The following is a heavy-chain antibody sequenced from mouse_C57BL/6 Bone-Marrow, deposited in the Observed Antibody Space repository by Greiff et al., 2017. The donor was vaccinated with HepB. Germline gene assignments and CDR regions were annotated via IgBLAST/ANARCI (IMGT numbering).Heavy chain of an antibody. D-gene: IGHD1-1*01. J-gene: IGHJ3*01. Sequence: VQLKESVAELVRPGASVKLSCTASGFNIKNTYMHWVKQRPEQGLEWIGRIDPANGNTKYAPKFQGKATIPADKSSNTAYLQLSSLTSEDTAIYYCARDYGSPAWFAYWGQGTLVTVSA. CDR2: IDPANGNT. CDR1: GFNIKNTY. CDR3: ARDYGSPAWFAY. V-gene: IGHV14-3*01.